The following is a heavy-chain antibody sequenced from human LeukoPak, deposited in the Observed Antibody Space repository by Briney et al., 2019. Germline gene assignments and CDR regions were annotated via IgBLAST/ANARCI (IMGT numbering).Heavy chain of an antibody. CDR1: GFTFSSYS. CDR2: ISSSSSYI. V-gene: IGHV3-21*04. Sequence: GGSLRLSCAASGFTFSSYSMNWVRQAPGKGLEWVSSISSSSSYIYYADSVKGRFTISRDNAKNSLYLQMNSLRAEDTALYYCAKWGRYYGSGSYDYWGQGTLVTVSS. D-gene: IGHD3-10*01. J-gene: IGHJ4*02. CDR3: AKWGRYYGSGSYDY.